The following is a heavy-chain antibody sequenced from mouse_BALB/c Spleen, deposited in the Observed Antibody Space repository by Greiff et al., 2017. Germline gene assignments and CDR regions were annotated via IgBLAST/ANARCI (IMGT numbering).Heavy chain of an antibody. V-gene: IGHV14-1*02. D-gene: IGHD1-2*01. Sequence: VQLKQSGAELVRPGALVKLSCKASGFNIKDYYMHWVKQRPEQGLEWIGWIDPENGNTIYDPKFQGKASITADTSSNTAYLQLSSLTSEDTAVYYCARGLRLRFAYWGQGTLVTVSA. CDR1: GFNIKDYY. CDR2: IDPENGNT. J-gene: IGHJ3*01. CDR3: ARGLRLRFAY.